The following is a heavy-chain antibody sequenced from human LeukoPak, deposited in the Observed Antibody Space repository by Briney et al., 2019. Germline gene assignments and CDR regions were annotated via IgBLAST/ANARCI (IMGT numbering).Heavy chain of an antibody. CDR1: GGTFSSYA. Sequence: ASVKVSCKASGGTFSSYAISWVRQAPGQGLEWMGWINPNSGGTNYAQKFQGRVTMTRDTSISTAYMELSRLRSDDTAVYYCARGYSYGYEYYYYYMDVWGKGTTVTVSS. V-gene: IGHV1-2*02. D-gene: IGHD5-18*01. CDR2: INPNSGGT. J-gene: IGHJ6*03. CDR3: ARGYSYGYEYYYYYMDV.